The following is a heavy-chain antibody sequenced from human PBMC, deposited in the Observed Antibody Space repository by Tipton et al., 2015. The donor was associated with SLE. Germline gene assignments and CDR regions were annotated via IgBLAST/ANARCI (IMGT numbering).Heavy chain of an antibody. V-gene: IGHV4-4*07. CDR3: ARDWGGYCSSTSCLGGFDY. CDR1: GYSISSSYY. CDR2: IYTSGST. Sequence: TLSLTCAVSGYSISSSYYWSWIRQPAGKGLEWIGRIYTSGSTNYNPSLKSRVTMSVDTSKNQFSLKLSSVTAADTAVYYCARDWGGYCSSTSCLGGFDYWGQGTLVTVSS. J-gene: IGHJ4*02. D-gene: IGHD2-2*03.